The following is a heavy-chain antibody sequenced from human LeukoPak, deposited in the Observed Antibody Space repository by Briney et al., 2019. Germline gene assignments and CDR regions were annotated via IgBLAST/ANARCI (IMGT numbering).Heavy chain of an antibody. CDR1: GYTFTSYG. J-gene: IGHJ4*02. CDR2: ISAYNGNT. D-gene: IGHD3-3*02. Sequence: AASVKVSCKASGYTFTSYGISWVRQAPGQGLEWMGWISAYNGNTNYAQKLQGRVTMTTDTSTSTAYMELRSLRSDDTAVYYCARVVVKVLAIWANFDYWGQGTLVTVSS. CDR3: ARVVVKVLAIWANFDY. V-gene: IGHV1-18*01.